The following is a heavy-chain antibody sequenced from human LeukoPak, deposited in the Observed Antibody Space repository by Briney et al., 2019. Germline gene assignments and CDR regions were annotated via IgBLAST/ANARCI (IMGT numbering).Heavy chain of an antibody. V-gene: IGHV3-74*01. Sequence: GGSLRLSCAASGFTFSSYWMHWVRQAPGKGLVWVSRINTDGSSTSYADSVKGRFTISRDNSKNTLFLQMSSLRAEDTAVYYCAKDPPGGSSLDYFHYWGQGTQVTVSS. CDR2: INTDGSST. J-gene: IGHJ4*02. CDR1: GFTFSSYW. D-gene: IGHD4-23*01. CDR3: AKDPPGGSSLDYFHY.